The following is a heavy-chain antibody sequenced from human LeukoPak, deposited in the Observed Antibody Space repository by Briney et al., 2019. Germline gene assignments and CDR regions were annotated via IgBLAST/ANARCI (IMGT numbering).Heavy chain of an antibody. CDR3: ARRIIRRGAGIDY. CDR1: EFTFSDYH. CDR2: ISTSGSTI. Sequence: GGSLRLSCAVSEFTFSDYHMNWIRQAPGKGLEWVSYISTSGSTIYYSDSVKGRFTISRDNTQNSLYLQMNSLRAEDTAVYYCARRIIRRGAGIDYWGQGILVTVSP. D-gene: IGHD3-3*01. V-gene: IGHV3-11*04. J-gene: IGHJ4*02.